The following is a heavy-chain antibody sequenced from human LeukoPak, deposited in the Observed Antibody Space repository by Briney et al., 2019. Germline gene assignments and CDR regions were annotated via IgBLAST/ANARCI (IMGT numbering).Heavy chain of an antibody. J-gene: IGHJ4*02. V-gene: IGHV1-2*02. CDR3: GIVGAQAYYFDY. Sequence: ASVKVSCKASGYTFTGYYMHLVRQAPGQGLEWMGWINPNSGGTNYAQKFQGRVTMTRDTSISTAYMELSRLRSDDTAVYYCGIVGAQAYYFDYWGQGTLVTVSS. CDR2: INPNSGGT. D-gene: IGHD1-26*01. CDR1: GYTFTGYY.